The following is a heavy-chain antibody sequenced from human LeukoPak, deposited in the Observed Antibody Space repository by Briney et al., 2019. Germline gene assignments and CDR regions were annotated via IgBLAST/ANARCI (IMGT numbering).Heavy chain of an antibody. V-gene: IGHV3-43D*03. CDR2: ISWDGGST. D-gene: IGHD3-10*01. J-gene: IGHJ4*02. Sequence: PGGSLRLSCAASGFTFSNYAMSWVRQAPGKGLEWVSLISWDGGSTYYADSVKGRFTISRDNSKNSLYLQMNSLRAEDTALYYCAKDMAAYYYASGNIDYWGQGTLVTVSS. CDR3: AKDMAAYYYASGNIDY. CDR1: GFTFSNYA.